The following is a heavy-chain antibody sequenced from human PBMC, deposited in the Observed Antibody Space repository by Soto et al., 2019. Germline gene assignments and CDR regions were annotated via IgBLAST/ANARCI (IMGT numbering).Heavy chain of an antibody. CDR2: ISSSGDRT. CDR3: STVIYYYNCGGNRAYH. Sequence: EVPLLESGGGLVQHGGSRRLSCAASGFIFGTYVMTWVRQAPGQGLEWVSGISSSGDRTYYTDSVKGRFTISRDNSKNTLELEMNSLIAEDTAVYCCSTVIYYYNCGGNRAYHWGLGILVTVST. V-gene: IGHV3-23*01. J-gene: IGHJ1*01. D-gene: IGHD3-10*01. CDR1: GFIFGTYV.